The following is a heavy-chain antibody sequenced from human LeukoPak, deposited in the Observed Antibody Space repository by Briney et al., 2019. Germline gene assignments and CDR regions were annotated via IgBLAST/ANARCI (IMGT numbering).Heavy chain of an antibody. CDR1: GFTFSSYA. D-gene: IGHD6-13*01. CDR3: AKDMYSISWYQDFDY. Sequence: GGSLRLSSAASGFTFSSYAMSWVRQAPGKGLEWVSAISGSGVSTYYADSVKGRFTICRDNSKNTLYLQMNSLRAEDTAVYYCAKDMYSISWYQDFDYWGQGTLVTVSS. CDR2: ISGSGVST. J-gene: IGHJ4*02. V-gene: IGHV3-23*01.